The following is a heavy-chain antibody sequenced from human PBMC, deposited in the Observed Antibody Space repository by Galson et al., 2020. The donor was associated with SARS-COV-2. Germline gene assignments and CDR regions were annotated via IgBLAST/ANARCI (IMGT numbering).Heavy chain of an antibody. CDR1: GGSISSYY. D-gene: IGHD5-12*01. CDR2: IYYSGST. Sequence: SVTLSLTCTVSGGSISSYYWSWIRQPPGKGLEWIGYIYYSGSTNYNPSLKSRVTISVDTSKNQFSLKLSSVTAADTAVYYCARGRGYSGFAQGSYYGMDVWGQGTTVTVSS. CDR3: ARGRGYSGFAQGSYYGMDV. V-gene: IGHV4-59*01. J-gene: IGHJ6*02.